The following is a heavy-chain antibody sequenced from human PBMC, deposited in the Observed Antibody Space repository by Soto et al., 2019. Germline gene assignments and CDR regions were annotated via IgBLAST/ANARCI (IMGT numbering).Heavy chain of an antibody. Sequence: GASVKVSCKASGYTFTSYAMHWVRQAPGQRLEWMGWINAGNGNTKYSQKFQGRVTITRDTSASTAYMELSSLRSEDTAVYYCARAFTIFGVVSASYFDYWGQGTLVTVSS. CDR3: ARAFTIFGVVSASYFDY. V-gene: IGHV1-3*01. CDR1: GYTFTSYA. J-gene: IGHJ4*02. CDR2: INAGNGNT. D-gene: IGHD3-3*01.